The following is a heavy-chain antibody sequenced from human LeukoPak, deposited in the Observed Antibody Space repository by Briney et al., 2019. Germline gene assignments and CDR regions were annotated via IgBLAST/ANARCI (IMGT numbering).Heavy chain of an antibody. V-gene: IGHV3-33*01. CDR1: GFLFSAFG. J-gene: IGHJ4*02. CDR2: IWHDGSNQ. CDR3: ARGWKWEFDY. D-gene: IGHD1-26*01. Sequence: GSLRLSRAASGFLFSAFGIHWVRQAPGRGLEWVAVIWHDGSNQYYADSVKGRFTISRDNSKNTLYLQMNSLRAEDTAVYYCARGWKWEFDYWGQGTLVTVSS.